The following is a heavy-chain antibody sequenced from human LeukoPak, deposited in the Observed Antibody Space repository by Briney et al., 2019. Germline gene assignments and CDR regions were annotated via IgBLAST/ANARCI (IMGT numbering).Heavy chain of an antibody. D-gene: IGHD6-13*01. V-gene: IGHV3-30-3*01. CDR3: ARLLSRQQLVQVRAGGY. CDR1: GFTFSSYA. Sequence: GGSLRLSCAASGFTFSSYAMHWVRQAPGKGLEWVAVISYDGSNKYYADSVKGRFTISRDNSNNTLYLQMNSLRAEDTAVYYCARLLSRQQLVQVRAGGYWGQGTLVTVSS. CDR2: ISYDGSNK. J-gene: IGHJ4*02.